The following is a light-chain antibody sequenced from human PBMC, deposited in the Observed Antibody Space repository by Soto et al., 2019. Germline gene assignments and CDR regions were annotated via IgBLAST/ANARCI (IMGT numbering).Light chain of an antibody. CDR1: QSLLHSNGYNY. V-gene: IGKV2-28*01. J-gene: IGKJ1*01. CDR3: MQALQTPWT. CDR2: LGY. Sequence: DIVMTQAPLSPPVTPRAPAYSSCGSSQSLLHSNGYNYLDWYLQKPGQSQQIMIYLGYNRASGVPDRFSGSGSGTDFTLKIRRVEAEDVGVYYCMQALQTPWTFGKGNKGDIK.